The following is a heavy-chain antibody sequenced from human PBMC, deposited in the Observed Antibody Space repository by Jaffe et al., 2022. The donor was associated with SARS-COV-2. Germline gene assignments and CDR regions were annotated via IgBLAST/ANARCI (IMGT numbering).Heavy chain of an antibody. J-gene: IGHJ5*02. V-gene: IGHV1-2*06. CDR1: GYTFTGYY. D-gene: IGHD1-7*01. CDR2: INPNSGGT. Sequence: QVQLVQSGAEVKKPGASVKVSCKASGYTFTGYYMHWVRQAPGQGLEWMGRINPNSGGTNYAQKFQGRVTMTRDTSISTAYMELSRLRSDDTAVYYCARDSVWLELHYWFDPWGQGTLVTVSS. CDR3: ARDSVWLELHYWFDP.